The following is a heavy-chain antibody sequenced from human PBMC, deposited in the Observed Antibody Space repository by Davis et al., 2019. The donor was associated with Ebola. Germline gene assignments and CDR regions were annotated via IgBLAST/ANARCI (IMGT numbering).Heavy chain of an antibody. V-gene: IGHV3-48*01. J-gene: IGHJ4*02. D-gene: IGHD6-19*01. CDR2: ISSSGSTI. CDR3: TIHPGYTSGSDY. Sequence: GESLKISCAASGFTFSSYSMNWVRQAPGKGLEWVSYISSSGSTIYYADSVKGRFTISRDNSKNTLYLQMNSLRAEDTAVYYCTIHPGYTSGSDYWGQRTLVTVSS. CDR1: GFTFSSYS.